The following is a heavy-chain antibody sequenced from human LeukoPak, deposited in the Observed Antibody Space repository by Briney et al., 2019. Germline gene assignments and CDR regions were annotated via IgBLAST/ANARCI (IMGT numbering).Heavy chain of an antibody. V-gene: IGHV3-30*18. CDR1: GFTFSDYG. Sequence: GGSLRLSCAASGFTFSDYGMSWVRQAPGKGLEWVAVISYDGSNKYYADSVKGRFTISRDNSKNTLYLQMNSLRAEDTAVYYCAKDLSGYSGYDPTYAFDIWGQRTMVTVSS. CDR2: ISYDGSNK. CDR3: AKDLSGYSGYDPTYAFDI. D-gene: IGHD5-12*01. J-gene: IGHJ3*02.